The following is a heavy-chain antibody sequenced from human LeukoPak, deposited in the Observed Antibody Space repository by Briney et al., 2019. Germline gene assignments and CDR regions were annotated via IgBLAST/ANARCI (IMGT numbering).Heavy chain of an antibody. CDR2: IWYDGSNK. Sequence: GGSLRLSCAASGFTFSSYGLHWVRQAPGKGLDWVAVIWYDGSNKYYADSVKGRFTISRDNSKNTLYLQMNSLRAEDTAVYYCARDPGRVPAAMGAFDIWGQGTMVTVSS. V-gene: IGHV3-33*01. CDR1: GFTFSSYG. D-gene: IGHD2-2*01. J-gene: IGHJ3*02. CDR3: ARDPGRVPAAMGAFDI.